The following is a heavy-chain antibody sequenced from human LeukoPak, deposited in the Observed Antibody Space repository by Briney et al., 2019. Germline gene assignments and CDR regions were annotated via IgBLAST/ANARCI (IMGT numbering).Heavy chain of an antibody. D-gene: IGHD3-22*01. J-gene: IGHJ4*02. CDR3: ARAAYYYDSSGAWWFDY. V-gene: IGHV3-23*01. CDR2: ISGSGGST. CDR1: GFTFSSYA. Sequence: GGSLRLSCAASGFTFSSYAMSWVRQAPGKGLEWVSAISGSGGSTYYADSVKGRFTISRDNSKNTLYLQMNSLRAEDTALYYCARAAYYYDSSGAWWFDYWGQGTLVTVSS.